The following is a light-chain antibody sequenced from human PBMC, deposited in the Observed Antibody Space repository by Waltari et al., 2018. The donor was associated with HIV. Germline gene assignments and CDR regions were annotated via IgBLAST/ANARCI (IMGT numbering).Light chain of an antibody. J-gene: IGLJ2*01. CDR3: AAWDDSLSGSVV. CDR2: SNT. CDR1: HSNIGRYA. V-gene: IGLV1-44*01. Sequence: QSVLTQPPSPSGAPGQTVSIPCSGAHSNIGRYAVSWQQQPPGTAPKLPIYSNTQRPSGVPARFSGSKAGTSASLAIGGLQSEDEADYYCAAWDDSLSGSVVFGGGTKLTVL.